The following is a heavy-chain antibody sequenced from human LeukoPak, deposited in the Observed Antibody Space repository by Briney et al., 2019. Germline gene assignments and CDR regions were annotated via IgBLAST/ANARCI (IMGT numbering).Heavy chain of an antibody. J-gene: IGHJ6*03. V-gene: IGHV3-48*01. CDR1: GFPFSSYT. D-gene: IGHD5-12*01. Sequence: GGSLRLSCATSGFPFSSYTMNCVRQAPGKGLEWLSFITTSSSSRYYADSVKGRFTISRDNAKNSLYLQMNSLRAEDTAVYFCARGGTPSGYHYIDVWGKGTLVTVSS. CDR3: ARGGTPSGYHYIDV. CDR2: ITTSSSSR.